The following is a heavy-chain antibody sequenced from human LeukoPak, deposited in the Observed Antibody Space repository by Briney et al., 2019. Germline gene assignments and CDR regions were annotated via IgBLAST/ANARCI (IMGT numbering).Heavy chain of an antibody. V-gene: IGHV3-23*01. J-gene: IGHJ5*02. D-gene: IGHD5-18*01. Sequence: GGSLRLSCAASGFAFSSYAMSWVRQAPGKGLEWVSAISGSGGSTYYADSEKGRFTISRDNSKNTLYLQMNSLRAEDTAVYYCAKPRDVDTAMVPFDPWGQGTLVTVSS. CDR2: ISGSGGST. CDR1: GFAFSSYA. CDR3: AKPRDVDTAMVPFDP.